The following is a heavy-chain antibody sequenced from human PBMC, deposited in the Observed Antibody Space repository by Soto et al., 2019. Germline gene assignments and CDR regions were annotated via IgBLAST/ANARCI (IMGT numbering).Heavy chain of an antibody. CDR1: GFTFDDYG. D-gene: IGHD6-13*01. V-gene: IGHV3-20*04. Sequence: LGGSLRLSCAASGFTFDDYGMSWVRQAPGKGLEWVSGINWNGGSTGYADSVKGRFTISRDNAKNSLYLQMNSLRAEDTALYYCARENIAAAGLSWFDPWGQGTLVTVSS. CDR2: INWNGGST. J-gene: IGHJ5*02. CDR3: ARENIAAAGLSWFDP.